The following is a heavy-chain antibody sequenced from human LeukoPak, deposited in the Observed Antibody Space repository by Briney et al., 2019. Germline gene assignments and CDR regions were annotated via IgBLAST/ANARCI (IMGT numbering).Heavy chain of an antibody. D-gene: IGHD2-8*02. CDR2: FSWNSGRI. J-gene: IGHJ3*02. CDR1: GFTFDDYA. CDR3: AKDEFVASDFTGAFDI. Sequence: GGSLRLSCAASGFTFDDYAMHWVRQAPGKGLEWVSGFSWNSGRIGYADSVKGRFTISRDNAKNSLYLQMNSLRADDMALYYCAKDEFVASDFTGAFDIWGQGTMVTVSS. V-gene: IGHV3-9*03.